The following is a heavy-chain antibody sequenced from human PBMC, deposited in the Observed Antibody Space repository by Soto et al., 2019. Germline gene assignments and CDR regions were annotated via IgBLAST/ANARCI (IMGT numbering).Heavy chain of an antibody. CDR1: GYSFSTYG. CDR3: ARGGVRYFDWLGKGFDP. V-gene: IGHV1-18*01. CDR2: ISAYNGDT. J-gene: IGHJ5*02. D-gene: IGHD3-9*01. Sequence: QVQLVQSGAEVKKPGASVKVSCKAFGYSFSTYGITWVRQAPGQGLEWMGWISAYNGDTNYAQILQGRVTMTTDTSTSTAYMELRSLRSDDTAVYYCARGGVRYFDWLGKGFDPWGQGTLVTVSS.